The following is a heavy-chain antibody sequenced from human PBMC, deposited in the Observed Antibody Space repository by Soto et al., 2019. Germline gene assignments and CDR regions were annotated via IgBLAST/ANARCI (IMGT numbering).Heavy chain of an antibody. J-gene: IGHJ4*02. CDR2: ISAYNGNT. CDR3: ARDLRITMVRGVIGQAY. D-gene: IGHD3-10*01. Sequence: ASVKVSCKASGYTFTSYGISWVRQAPGQGLEWMGWISAYNGNTNYAQKLQGRVTMTTDTSTSTAYMELRSLRSDDTVVYYCARDLRITMVRGVIGQAYWGQGTLVTVSS. V-gene: IGHV1-18*04. CDR1: GYTFTSYG.